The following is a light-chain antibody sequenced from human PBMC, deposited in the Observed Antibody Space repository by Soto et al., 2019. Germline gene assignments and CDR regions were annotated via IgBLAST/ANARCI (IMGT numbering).Light chain of an antibody. CDR3: HQYNGYSTWT. J-gene: IGKJ1*01. CDR1: QRISRW. V-gene: IGKV1-5*01. Sequence: DIQLTQSPSTLSSSVGDRVTIACRASQRISRWLDWYQQKPGKAPKVLIWDASSLHSGVPSRFSGSGSGTEFTLTMISVQADYFATYYCHQYNGYSTWTFGEGTKVDIK. CDR2: DAS.